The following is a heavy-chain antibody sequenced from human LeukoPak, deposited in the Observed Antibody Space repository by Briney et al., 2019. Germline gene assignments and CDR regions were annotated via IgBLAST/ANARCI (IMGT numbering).Heavy chain of an antibody. J-gene: IGHJ3*02. V-gene: IGHV4-38-2*02. CDR2: IFHSGNT. CDR3: ARETIDITIIEVVRMGDAFDI. D-gene: IGHD3-22*01. Sequence: SETLSLTCTVSDYSISSGDYYWGWIRQPPGKGLEWIGSIFHSGNTYYNPSLKSRVTISVDTSKNQFSLRMSSVTAADTAVYYCARETIDITIIEVVRMGDAFDIWGQGTMVAVSS. CDR1: DYSISSGDYY.